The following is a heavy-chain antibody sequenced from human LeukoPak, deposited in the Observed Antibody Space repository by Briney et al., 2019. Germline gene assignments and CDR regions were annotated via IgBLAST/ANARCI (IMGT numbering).Heavy chain of an antibody. V-gene: IGHV3-7*01. Sequence: GESLRLSCAASGFTFSSYWMSWVRQAPGKGLEWVANINHDGSEKYYVDSLRGRFTISRDNAKNSLYLQMNSLRAEDTAVYYCARPGYFDWLFDDYWGQGTLVTVSS. CDR1: GFTFSSYW. CDR2: INHDGSEK. CDR3: ARPGYFDWLFDDY. J-gene: IGHJ4*02. D-gene: IGHD3-9*01.